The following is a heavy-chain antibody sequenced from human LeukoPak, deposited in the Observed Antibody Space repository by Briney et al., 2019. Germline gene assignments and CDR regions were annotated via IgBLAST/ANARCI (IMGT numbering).Heavy chain of an antibody. CDR1: GFMFSSYS. Sequence: GGSLRLSCAASGFMFSSYSMNWVRQAPGKGLEWVSYISSSGSTIYYADSVKGRFTISRDNAKNSLYLQMNSLRAEDTAVYYCAELGITMIGGVWGKGTTVTISS. CDR3: AELGITMIGGV. CDR2: ISSSGSTI. D-gene: IGHD3-10*02. V-gene: IGHV3-48*04. J-gene: IGHJ6*04.